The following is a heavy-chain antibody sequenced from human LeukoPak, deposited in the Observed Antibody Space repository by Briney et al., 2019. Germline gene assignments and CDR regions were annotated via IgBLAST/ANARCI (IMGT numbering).Heavy chain of an antibody. CDR2: INWNGGST. V-gene: IGHV3-20*04. D-gene: IGHD1-26*01. CDR1: GFTFDDYG. CDR3: ARGAWGTEVGATESEGDY. J-gene: IGHJ4*02. Sequence: PGGSLRLSCAASGFTFDDYGMSWVRQAPGKGLEWVSGINWNGGSTGYADSVKGRFTISRDNAKNSLYLQMNSLRAEDTALYYCARGAWGTEVGATESEGDYWGQGTLVTVSS.